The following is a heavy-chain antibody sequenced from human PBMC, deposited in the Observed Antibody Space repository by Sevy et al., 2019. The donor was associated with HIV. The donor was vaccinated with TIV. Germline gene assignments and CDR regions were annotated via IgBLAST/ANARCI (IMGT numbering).Heavy chain of an antibody. V-gene: IGHV4-59*01. Sequence: SETLPLTCTVSGGSISSYYWSWIRQPPGKGLEWIGYIYYSGSTNYNPSLKSRVTISVDTSKNQFSLKLSSVTAADTAVYYCARDPGGYDFWSGYYNYYYYGMDVWGQGTTVTVSS. J-gene: IGHJ6*02. CDR1: GGSISSYY. D-gene: IGHD3-3*01. CDR2: IYYSGST. CDR3: ARDPGGYDFWSGYYNYYYYGMDV.